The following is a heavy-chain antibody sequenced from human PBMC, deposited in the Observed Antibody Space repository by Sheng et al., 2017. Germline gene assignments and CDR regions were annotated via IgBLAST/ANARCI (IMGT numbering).Heavy chain of an antibody. Sequence: EVQLVESGGGLVKPGGSLRLSCAASGFTFSSYTMNWVRQAPGKGLEWVSSITSSSAYIYYADSVKGRFTISRDNAKNSLYLQMNSLRAEDSALYYCAKDPTRREIHRNAGAFDVWGQ. CDR1: GFTFSSYT. J-gene: IGHJ3*01. D-gene: IGHD2-8*01. V-gene: IGHV3-21*01. CDR2: ITSSSAYI. CDR3: AKDPTRREIHRNAGAFDV.